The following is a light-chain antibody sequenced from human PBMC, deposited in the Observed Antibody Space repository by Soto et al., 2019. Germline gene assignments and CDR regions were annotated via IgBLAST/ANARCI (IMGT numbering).Light chain of an antibody. Sequence: IVMKQSPATLAVYQGEGASGCRRASQSVDSNLAWYQQKPGQAPRLLIFGASTRATGIPARFSGSGSGTAFTLTIRSLQSEDFGVYLCQQYDTSPLTFGGGTKVDIK. CDR1: QSVDSN. CDR2: GAS. J-gene: IGKJ4*01. V-gene: IGKV3D-15*01. CDR3: QQYDTSPLT.